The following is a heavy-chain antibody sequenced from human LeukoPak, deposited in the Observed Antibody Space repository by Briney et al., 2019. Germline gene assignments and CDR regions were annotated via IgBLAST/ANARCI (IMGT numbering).Heavy chain of an antibody. CDR3: ARSSYSSSSSV. CDR1: GFTFSGFW. V-gene: IGHV3-7*03. J-gene: IGHJ3*01. D-gene: IGHD6-6*01. Sequence: PGGSLRLSCAVSGFTFSGFWMSWSRQAPGKGLEWVASMNSDGSEGYYADVVKGRFTISRGNAKNSLYLQINSLRAEDTAVYYCARSSYSSSSSVWGQGTMVTVSS. CDR2: MNSDGSEG.